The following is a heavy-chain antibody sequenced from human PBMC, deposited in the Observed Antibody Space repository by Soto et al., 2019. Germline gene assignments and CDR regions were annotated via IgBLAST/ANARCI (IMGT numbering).Heavy chain of an antibody. V-gene: IGHV1-2*04. Sequence: ASVKVSCKASGYTFTGYYMHWVRQAPGQGLEWMGWINPNSGGTNYAQKFQGWVTMTRDTSISTAYMELSRLRSDDTAVYYCAREGLYDSSGYYPDAFDIWGQGTMVTVSS. CDR3: AREGLYDSSGYYPDAFDI. CDR2: INPNSGGT. J-gene: IGHJ3*02. CDR1: GYTFTGYY. D-gene: IGHD3-22*01.